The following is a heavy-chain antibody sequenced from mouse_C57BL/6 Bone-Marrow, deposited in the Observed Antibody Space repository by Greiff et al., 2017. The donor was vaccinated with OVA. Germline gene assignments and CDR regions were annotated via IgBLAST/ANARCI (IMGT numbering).Heavy chain of an antibody. CDR1: GFTFTSYW. V-gene: IGHV1-72*01. CDR2: IDPNSGGT. D-gene: IGHD1-1*01. J-gene: IGHJ2*01. CDR3: ARGESYYYGIDD. Sequence: QVQLQQPGAELVKPGASVQLSCTASGFTFTSYWMHWVKQRPGRGLEWIGRIDPNSGGTQYNEKFQSKATLTVDTPSSTAYMQLSSLTSEDSAVYYGARGESYYYGIDDWGQGTTLTVSS.